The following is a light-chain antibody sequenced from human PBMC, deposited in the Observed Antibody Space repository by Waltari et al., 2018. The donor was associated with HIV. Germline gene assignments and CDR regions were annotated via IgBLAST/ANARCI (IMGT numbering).Light chain of an antibody. Sequence: LLPQPPSWSAAPGRKFPISCPGSSSTIGNNVVPWYQQLPGTAPKLLIYDSNKRPSGIPDRFSGSKSGTSGTLAITGLQTGDEADYYCGTWDSSLSAWVFGGGTKLTVL. CDR2: DSN. CDR1: SSTIGNNV. J-gene: IGLJ3*02. V-gene: IGLV1-51*01. CDR3: GTWDSSLSAWV.